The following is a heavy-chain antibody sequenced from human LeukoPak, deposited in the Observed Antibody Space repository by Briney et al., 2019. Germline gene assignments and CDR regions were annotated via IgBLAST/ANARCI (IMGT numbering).Heavy chain of an antibody. J-gene: IGHJ4*02. Sequence: SETLSLTCTVSGGSISSYYWSWIRQPPGKGLEWIGEINHSGSTNYNPSLKSRVTISVDTSKNQFSLKLSSVTAADTAVYYCARMFGGVDYWGQGTLVTVSS. V-gene: IGHV4-34*01. CDR2: INHSGST. CDR3: ARMFGGVDY. D-gene: IGHD3-16*01. CDR1: GGSISSYY.